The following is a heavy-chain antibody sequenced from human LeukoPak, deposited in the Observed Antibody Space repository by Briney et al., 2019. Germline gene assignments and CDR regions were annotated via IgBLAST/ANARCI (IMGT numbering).Heavy chain of an antibody. V-gene: IGHV3-21*01. CDR1: GFTFSSYS. Sequence: GGSLRLSCAASGFTFSSYSMNWVRQAPGKGLEWVSSISSSSSYIYYADSVKGRFTISRDNAKNSLYLQMNSLRAEDTAVYYCASRSGWYGVSEDCWGQGTLVTVSS. D-gene: IGHD6-19*01. J-gene: IGHJ4*02. CDR2: ISSSSSYI. CDR3: ASRSGWYGVSEDC.